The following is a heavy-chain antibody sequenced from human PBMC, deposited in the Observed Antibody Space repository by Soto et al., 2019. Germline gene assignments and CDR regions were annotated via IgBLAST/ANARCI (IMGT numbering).Heavy chain of an antibody. CDR3: ARGDRGAFAL. CDR1: GFTFSYYW. CDR2: IHSDGSST. D-gene: IGHD1-26*01. Sequence: EVQLVESGGGLVRPGGSLRLSCAASGFTFSYYWMHWVRQAPGKGLVWVSRIHSDGSSTTYADFVKGRFIISSDNARNTVDLQMNSVRVEATAVYYCARGDRGAFALWGQGTVVTVSS. V-gene: IGHV3-74*01. J-gene: IGHJ3*01.